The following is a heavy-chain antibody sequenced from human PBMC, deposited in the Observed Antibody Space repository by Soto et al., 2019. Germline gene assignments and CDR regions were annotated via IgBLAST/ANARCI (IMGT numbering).Heavy chain of an antibody. CDR2: IYYSGST. CDR3: ARVPSNLVTFSYYFDY. Sequence: QVQLQESGPGLVKPSQTLSLTCTVSGGSISSGGYYWSWIRQHPGKGLEWIGYIYYSGSTYYNPSLKSRVTISVDTSKNQFSLKLSSVTAANTAVYYCARVPSNLVTFSYYFDYWGQGTLVTVSS. J-gene: IGHJ4*02. D-gene: IGHD3-9*01. V-gene: IGHV4-31*03. CDR1: GGSISSGGYY.